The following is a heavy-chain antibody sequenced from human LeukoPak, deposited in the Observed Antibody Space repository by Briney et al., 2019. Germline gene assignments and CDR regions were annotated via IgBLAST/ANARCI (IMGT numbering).Heavy chain of an antibody. Sequence: PSETLSLTCTVSGGSISSSSYYWGWIRQPPGKGLEWIGSIYYSGSTYYNPSLKSRVTISVDTSKNQFSLKLSSVTAADTAVYYCASPESLTGKLDYWGQGTLVTVSS. V-gene: IGHV4-39*01. J-gene: IGHJ4*02. CDR1: GGSISSSSYY. CDR3: ASPESLTGKLDY. D-gene: IGHD1-20*01. CDR2: IYYSGST.